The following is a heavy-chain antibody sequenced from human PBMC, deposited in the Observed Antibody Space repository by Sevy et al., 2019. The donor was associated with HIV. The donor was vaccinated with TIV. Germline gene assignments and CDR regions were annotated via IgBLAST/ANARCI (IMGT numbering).Heavy chain of an antibody. CDR3: ARALAGPRLHYYYGMDV. CDR2: ISSSGSTI. CDR1: GFTFSDYY. Sequence: GGCLRLSCAASGFTFSDYYMSWIRQAPGKGLEWVSYISSSGSTIYYADSVKGRFTISRDNAKNSLYLQMNSLRAEDTAVYYCARALAGPRLHYYYGMDVWGQGTTVTVSS. J-gene: IGHJ6*02. V-gene: IGHV3-11*01. D-gene: IGHD6-19*01.